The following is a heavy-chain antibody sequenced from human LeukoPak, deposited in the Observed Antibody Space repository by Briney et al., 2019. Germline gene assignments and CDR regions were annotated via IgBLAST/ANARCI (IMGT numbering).Heavy chain of an antibody. CDR2: IWYDGSNK. Sequence: GGSLRLSCAASGFTLSSYGMHWVRQAPGKGLEWVAVIWYDGSNKYYADSVKGRFTISRDNSKNTLYLQMNSLRAEDTAVYYCAKDTKDYYYMDVWGKGTTVTVSS. J-gene: IGHJ6*03. CDR1: GFTLSSYG. D-gene: IGHD2-15*01. V-gene: IGHV3-33*06. CDR3: AKDTKDYYYMDV.